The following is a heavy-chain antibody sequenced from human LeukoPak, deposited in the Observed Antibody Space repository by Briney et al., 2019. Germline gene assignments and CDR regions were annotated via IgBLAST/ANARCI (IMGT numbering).Heavy chain of an antibody. J-gene: IGHJ4*02. Sequence: GGSLRLSCAASGFTFSSYAMSWVRQAPGKGLEWVSAISGSGGSTYYADSVKGRFTISRDNSKNTLYLQRNSLRAEDTAVYYCAKDQDRGIVATISSFDYWGQGTLVTVSS. CDR1: GFTFSSYA. CDR2: ISGSGGST. V-gene: IGHV3-23*01. D-gene: IGHD5-12*01. CDR3: AKDQDRGIVATISSFDY.